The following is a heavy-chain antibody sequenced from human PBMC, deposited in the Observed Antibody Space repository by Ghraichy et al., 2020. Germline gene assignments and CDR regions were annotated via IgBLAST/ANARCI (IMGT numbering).Heavy chain of an antibody. D-gene: IGHD3-10*01. CDR3: ARGGYLLWFGELLYFDY. J-gene: IGHJ4*02. V-gene: IGHV3-30-3*01. Sequence: SCAASGFTFSSYAMHWVRQAPGKGLEWVAVISYDGSNKYYADSVKGRFTISRDNSKNTLYLQMNSLRAEDTAVYYCARGGYLLWFGELLYFDYWGQGTLVTVSS. CDR2: ISYDGSNK. CDR1: GFTFSSYA.